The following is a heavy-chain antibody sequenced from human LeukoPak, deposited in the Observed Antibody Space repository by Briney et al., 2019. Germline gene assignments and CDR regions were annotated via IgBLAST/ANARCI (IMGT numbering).Heavy chain of an antibody. CDR2: IYYSGSL. CDR3: ARAGYCSGGTCYSGFFDF. D-gene: IGHD2-15*01. Sequence: SETLSLTCTVSGGSISSHYWSWIRQHPGKGLEWIGYIYYSGSLHYNPSLKSRVSISVDTSKNQFSLKLSSVTAADTAVYYCARAGYCSGGTCYSGFFDFWGQGTLVTVSS. CDR1: GGSISSHY. J-gene: IGHJ4*02. V-gene: IGHV4-59*06.